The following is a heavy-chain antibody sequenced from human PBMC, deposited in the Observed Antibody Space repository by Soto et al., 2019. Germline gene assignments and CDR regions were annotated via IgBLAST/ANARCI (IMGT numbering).Heavy chain of an antibody. CDR1: GFTFSSYG. Sequence: GGSLRLSCAASGFTFSSYGMHWVRQAPGKGLEWVAVIWYDGSNKYYADSVKGRFTISRDNSKNTLYLQMNSLRAEDTAVYYCARGAAVAPVSFYYGMDVWGKGTQLTVSS. D-gene: IGHD6-19*01. CDR3: ARGAAVAPVSFYYGMDV. CDR2: IWYDGSNK. J-gene: IGHJ6*04. V-gene: IGHV3-33*01.